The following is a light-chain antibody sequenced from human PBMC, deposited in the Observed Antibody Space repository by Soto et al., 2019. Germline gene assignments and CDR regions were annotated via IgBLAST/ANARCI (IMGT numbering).Light chain of an antibody. V-gene: IGKV1-8*01. CDR3: HQYYSYPLT. Sequence: AIRMTQSPSSFSASTGDRVTITCRASQGISSYLAWYQQKPGKAPKLLIYAASTLQSGVPSRFSGSGSGTDFILNISCLQSEDFATYYCHQYYSYPLTVGPGTKVDIK. CDR1: QGISSY. J-gene: IGKJ3*01. CDR2: AAS.